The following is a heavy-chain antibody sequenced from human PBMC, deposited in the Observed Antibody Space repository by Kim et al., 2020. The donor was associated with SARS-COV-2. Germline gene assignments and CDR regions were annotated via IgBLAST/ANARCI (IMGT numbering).Heavy chain of an antibody. V-gene: IGHV3-48*03. J-gene: IGHJ4*02. Sequence: GGSLRLSCAASGFTFSSYEMNWVRQAPGKGLEWVSYISSSGSTIYYADSVKGRFTISRDNAKNSLYLQMNSLRAEDTAVYYCASPVIAAVPRDYWGQGTLVTVSS. CDR1: GFTFSSYE. CDR3: ASPVIAAVPRDY. D-gene: IGHD6-13*01. CDR2: ISSSGSTI.